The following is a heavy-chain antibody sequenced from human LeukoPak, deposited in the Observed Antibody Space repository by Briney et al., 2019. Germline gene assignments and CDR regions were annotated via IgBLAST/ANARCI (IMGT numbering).Heavy chain of an antibody. J-gene: IGHJ1*01. Sequence: PGGSLRLSCAASGFTFSTHGMHWVRQAPGKGLEWVAFIRYDGSNKCYADSVKGRFTISRDNSKNTLYLQINSLRAEDTAVYYCAKWASSGYYFHHWGQGTLVTVSS. CDR1: GFTFSTHG. D-gene: IGHD3-22*01. CDR3: AKWASSGYYFHH. V-gene: IGHV3-30*02. CDR2: IRYDGSNK.